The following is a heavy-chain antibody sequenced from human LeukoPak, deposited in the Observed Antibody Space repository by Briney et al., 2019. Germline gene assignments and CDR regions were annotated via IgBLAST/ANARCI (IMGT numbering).Heavy chain of an antibody. J-gene: IGHJ4*02. D-gene: IGHD2-2*01. V-gene: IGHV3-30*03. CDR1: GVTLSDYG. Sequence: PGGSLRLSCAGSGVTLSDYGIQWVRQAPGKELEWVAVISYDGSITSYGDSVKGRFTISRDNSKKTVDLQMNSLRAEDTAVYYCARNPAKVVPAEYWGQGTLVTVSS. CDR3: ARNPAKVVPAEY. CDR2: ISYDGSIT.